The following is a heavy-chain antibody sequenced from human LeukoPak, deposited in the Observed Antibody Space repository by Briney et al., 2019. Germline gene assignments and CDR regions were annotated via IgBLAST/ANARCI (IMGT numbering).Heavy chain of an antibody. D-gene: IGHD2/OR15-2a*01. Sequence: GGSLRLSCAASGFRFNDCTMNWVRQAPGKGLEWVAVISNDGTTYYIDSVKGRFTISRDNSKNTLYLQMNGLRAEDTAVYFCAKRVINNPFDNWGQGTLVTVSS. V-gene: IGHV3-23*01. CDR2: ISNDGTT. CDR3: AKRVINNPFDN. J-gene: IGHJ4*02. CDR1: GFRFNDCT.